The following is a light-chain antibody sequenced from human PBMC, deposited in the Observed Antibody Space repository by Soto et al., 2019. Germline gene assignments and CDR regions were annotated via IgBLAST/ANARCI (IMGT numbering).Light chain of an antibody. CDR1: QTISTW. CDR2: DAS. J-gene: IGKJ1*01. V-gene: IGKV1-5*01. Sequence: DIQVTHSHPTLAASVGDRVAITPRAGQTISTWMAWYQQKPGKAPKLLVYDASTLQSGVASRFSGSGSGTEFTLIISGLQPDDSATYYCQQYTNTNNPWMFGQGTKV. CDR3: QQYTNTNNPWM.